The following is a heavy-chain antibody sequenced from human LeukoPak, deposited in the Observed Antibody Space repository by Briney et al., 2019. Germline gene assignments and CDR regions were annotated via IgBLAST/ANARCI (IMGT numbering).Heavy chain of an antibody. J-gene: IGHJ4*02. Sequence: LRLSCAGAGFSITDHHMDWVRQPPGKGLEWIGGISHSGSTYYNPSLRSRVTISVDTSKNQFSLRLSSVTAADTAVYYCLRYGSANYYNTFDNWGQGTLVTVSS. V-gene: IGHV4-38-2*01. CDR3: LRYGSANYYNTFDN. CDR1: GFSITDHH. CDR2: ISHSGST. D-gene: IGHD3-10*01.